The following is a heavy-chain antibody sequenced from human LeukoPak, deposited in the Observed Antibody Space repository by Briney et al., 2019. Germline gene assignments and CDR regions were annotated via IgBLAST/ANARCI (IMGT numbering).Heavy chain of an antibody. V-gene: IGHV1-3*01. CDR3: ARDTGDRGASWYYYYYMDV. Sequence: GASVKVSCKASGYTFDNYGFHWVRQAPGQRLEWMGWINAGNGDTKYSQKFQGRVTMTRDTSTSTVYMEPSSLRSEDTAVYYCARDTGDRGASWYYYYYMDVWGKGTTVTVSS. CDR1: GYTFDNYG. D-gene: IGHD3-10*01. J-gene: IGHJ6*03. CDR2: INAGNGDT.